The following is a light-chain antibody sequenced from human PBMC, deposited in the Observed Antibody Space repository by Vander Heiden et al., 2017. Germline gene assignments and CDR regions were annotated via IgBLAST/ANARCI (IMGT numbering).Light chain of an antibody. V-gene: IGKV4-1*01. Sequence: DIVITQSQDSLAVSLGERATINCKSSQSVLYSSNNKNYLAWYQQKPGQPPKLLIYWASTRESGVPDRFSGSGSGTDFTLTISSLQAEDVAVYYCQQYYSTPPTFGQGTKLEIK. J-gene: IGKJ2*01. CDR1: QSVLYSSNNKNY. CDR2: WAS. CDR3: QQYYSTPPT.